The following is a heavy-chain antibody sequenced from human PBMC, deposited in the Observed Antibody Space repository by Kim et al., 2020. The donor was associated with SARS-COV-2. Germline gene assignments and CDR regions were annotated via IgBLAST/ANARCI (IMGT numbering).Heavy chain of an antibody. J-gene: IGHJ3*01. CDR2: IYYSGST. V-gene: IGHV4-59*01. Sequence: SETLSLTCTVSSASIRDYYWGWVRQSPGKGLEWIGYIYYSGSTNYNPSLKSRVTISVDTSKNQCSLEVKSVTSEDAAVYYCARERRSAFDVWGQGTVVTVSS. CDR1: SASIRDYY. CDR3: ARERRSAFDV.